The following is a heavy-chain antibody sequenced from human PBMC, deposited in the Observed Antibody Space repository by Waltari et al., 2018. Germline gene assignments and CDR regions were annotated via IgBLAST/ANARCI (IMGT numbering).Heavy chain of an antibody. CDR2: VVSSGST. CDR1: GGCVNNLY. CDR3: ARGRGLQGFNFYYDMDV. Sequence: QVHLQESVPGRLKPSETLSLTCTVSGGCVNNLYSIWIRRPAGKGLEWIGRVVSSGSTNYNSSLKSRVTMSVDTSKNQISLKLTSVTAADTGIYYCARGRGLQGFNFYYDMDVWGKGSAVTVSS. D-gene: IGHD4-4*01. V-gene: IGHV4-4*07. J-gene: IGHJ6*03.